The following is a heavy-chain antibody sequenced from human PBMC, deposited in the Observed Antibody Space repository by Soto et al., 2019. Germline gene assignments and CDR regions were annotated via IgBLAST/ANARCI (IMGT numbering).Heavy chain of an antibody. Sequence: QVKLQESGPGLATPSGTLSLTCAVSGVSISSGNWWTWVRQSPQRGLEYIGEIFHDGTANYYPSFERRVAISVDTSKNQLSLKLTSVTAADTAIYFCARLVYDTRLNYMYFDFWGQGTLVTVSS. CDR1: GVSISSGNW. CDR3: ARLVYDTRLNYMYFDF. J-gene: IGHJ4*02. D-gene: IGHD3-10*01. V-gene: IGHV4-4*02. CDR2: IFHDGTA.